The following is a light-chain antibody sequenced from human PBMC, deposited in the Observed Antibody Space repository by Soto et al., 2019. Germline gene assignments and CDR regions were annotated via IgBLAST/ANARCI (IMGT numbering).Light chain of an antibody. CDR3: QVWDIASDVV. J-gene: IGLJ2*01. V-gene: IGLV3-21*02. CDR2: DDS. CDR1: NVGSKS. Sequence: SYELTQPPSVSVAPGQTARVTCGGDNVGSKSVHWFHQKPGQAPVLVVFDDSDRPPGIPERFSGSNSGNTATLNINRVEAGDEADYYCQVWDIASDVVFGGGTKVTVL.